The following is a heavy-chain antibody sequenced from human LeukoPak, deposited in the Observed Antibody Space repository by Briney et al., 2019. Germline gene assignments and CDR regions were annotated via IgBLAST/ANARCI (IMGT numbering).Heavy chain of an antibody. V-gene: IGHV2-70*11. CDR1: GFSLSTSGMC. CDR2: IDWDDDK. Sequence: SGPTLVKPTQTLTLTCTFSGFSLSTSGMCVSWIRQPPGKALEWLARIDWDDDKYYSTSLKTRLTISKDTSKNQVVLTMTNMDPVDTATYYCARMTYYYDSSGSYNWFDPWGQGTLVTVSS. D-gene: IGHD3-22*01. CDR3: ARMTYYYDSSGSYNWFDP. J-gene: IGHJ5*02.